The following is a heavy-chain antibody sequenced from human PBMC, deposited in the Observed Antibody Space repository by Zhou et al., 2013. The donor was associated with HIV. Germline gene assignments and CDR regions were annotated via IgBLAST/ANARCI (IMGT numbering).Heavy chain of an antibody. CDR2: IIPMFGTP. Sequence: QVQLVQSGAEVKKPGASMKVSCKASGYNFNSYGITWVRQAPGQGLEWMGGIIPMFGTPSYAQKFQGRVTITADESTTTAYMELRRLRSEDTAVFYCATSTYDRSGYYLPDYWGQGTLVTVSS. CDR3: ATSTYDRSGYYLPDY. D-gene: IGHD3-22*01. V-gene: IGHV1-69*01. CDR1: GYNFNSYG. J-gene: IGHJ4*02.